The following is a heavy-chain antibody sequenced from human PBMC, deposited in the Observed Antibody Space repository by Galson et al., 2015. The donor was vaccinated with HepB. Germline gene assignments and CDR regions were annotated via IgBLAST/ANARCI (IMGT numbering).Heavy chain of an antibody. V-gene: IGHV4-34*01. CDR1: GGSFSGYY. J-gene: IGHJ4*02. Sequence: ETLSLTCAVYGGSFSGYYWSWIRQPPGKGLEWIGEINHSGSTNYNPSLKSRVTISVDTSKNQFSLKLSSVTAADTAVYYCARGQSQALFGGIVVVVAATYYFDYWGQGTLVTVSS. CDR3: ARGQSQALFGGIVVVVAATYYFDY. D-gene: IGHD2-15*01. CDR2: INHSGST.